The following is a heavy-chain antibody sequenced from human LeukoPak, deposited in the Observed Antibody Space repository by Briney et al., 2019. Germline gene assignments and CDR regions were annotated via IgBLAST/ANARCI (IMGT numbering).Heavy chain of an antibody. Sequence: GGSLRLSCAASGFTFSSYAMSWVRQAPGKGLEWVTAISGSGGSTYYADSVKGRFTISRDNSKNTLYLQMNSLRAEDTAVYYCAKDYYDISGPPSDAFDIWGQGTMVTVSS. J-gene: IGHJ3*02. V-gene: IGHV3-23*01. CDR1: GFTFSSYA. CDR3: AKDYYDISGPPSDAFDI. CDR2: ISGSGGST. D-gene: IGHD3-22*01.